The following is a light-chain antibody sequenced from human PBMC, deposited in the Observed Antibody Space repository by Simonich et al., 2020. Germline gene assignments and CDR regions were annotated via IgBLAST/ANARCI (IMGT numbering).Light chain of an antibody. V-gene: IGKV2D-29*02. CDR2: EVS. CDR3: MQSIQLPLYT. CDR1: QSLLHSDVKTY. Sequence: DIVMTQTPLSLSVTPGQPASISCKSSQSLLHSDVKTYLYWYLQKPGQSPQLLIYEVSHRFSGVPDRFSGSGSGTDFTLKISRVEAEDVGVYYCMQSIQLPLYTFGQGTKLEIK. J-gene: IGKJ2*01.